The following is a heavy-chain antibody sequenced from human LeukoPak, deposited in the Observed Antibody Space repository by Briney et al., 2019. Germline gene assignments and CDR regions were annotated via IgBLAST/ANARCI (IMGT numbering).Heavy chain of an antibody. D-gene: IGHD3-10*01. J-gene: IGHJ5*02. CDR2: IWYDGSKT. CDR1: GFTFSSYG. V-gene: IGHV3-33*06. CDR3: AKDLSYGSPWFDP. Sequence: GGSLRLSCAPSGFTFSSYGMHWVRQAPGKGLEGVADIWYDGSKTYYADSVKGRFTISRDYSKNTLYLQMNNLRAEDTAVYYCAKDLSYGSPWFDPWGQGTLVTVSS.